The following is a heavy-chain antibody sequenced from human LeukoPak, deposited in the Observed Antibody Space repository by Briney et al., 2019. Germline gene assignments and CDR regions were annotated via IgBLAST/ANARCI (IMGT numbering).Heavy chain of an antibody. Sequence: GGSLRLSCAASGFTFSSYGMSWVRQAPGKGLEWVSGISGSGGATYYADSVKGRFTISRDDPHNTLYLQMNSLRAEDTAVYFWARGGVDYYGSGTYYLMYYFDYWGQGALVTVSS. CDR1: GFTFSSYG. CDR3: ARGGVDYYGSGTYYLMYYFDY. D-gene: IGHD3-10*01. J-gene: IGHJ4*02. V-gene: IGHV3-23*01. CDR2: ISGSGGAT.